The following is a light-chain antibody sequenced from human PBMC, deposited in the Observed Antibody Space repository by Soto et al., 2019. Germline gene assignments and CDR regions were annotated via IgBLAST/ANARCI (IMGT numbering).Light chain of an antibody. V-gene: IGKV3-20*01. Sequence: EIVLTQSPGTLSLSPGERATLSCRASQSVSNNYLAWFQQKPGQAPRLLIYGASSRATGIPDRFSGNGSGTDFSLTISRLEPEDFAVYYCQQYGTSPRTFGHGTKVEIK. CDR2: GAS. J-gene: IGKJ1*01. CDR1: QSVSNNY. CDR3: QQYGTSPRT.